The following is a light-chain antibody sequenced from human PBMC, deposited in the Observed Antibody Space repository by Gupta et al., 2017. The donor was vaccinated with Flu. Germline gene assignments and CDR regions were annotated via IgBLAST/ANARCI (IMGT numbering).Light chain of an antibody. CDR2: AAS. J-gene: IGKJ1*01. CDR1: PCRASTSGYHY. Sequence: TPREAAVSDSKSIPCRASTSGYHYLDWYPQKPGKAPKVLIYAASNLDSGVPARFSGSGSGTDFTLKISRVEAEDVGAYYCRQGVHIPRTFGQGTKVEIK. CDR3: RQGVHIPRT. V-gene: IGKV2-28*01.